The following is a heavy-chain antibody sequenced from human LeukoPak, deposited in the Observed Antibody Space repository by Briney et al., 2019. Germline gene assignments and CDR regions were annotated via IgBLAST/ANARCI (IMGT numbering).Heavy chain of an antibody. CDR1: GFTFSDHY. CDR2: ISGSGSTI. V-gene: IGHV3-11*01. J-gene: IGHJ6*03. D-gene: IGHD4-11*01. CDR3: ARENSNNYYYYMDV. Sequence: GGSLRLSCAASGFTFSDHYMSWLRQAPGKGLEWVSYISGSGSTIYYADSVKGRFTISRDNAKNSLYLQMNSLRAEDTAVYYCARENSNNYYYYMDVWGKGTTVTVSS.